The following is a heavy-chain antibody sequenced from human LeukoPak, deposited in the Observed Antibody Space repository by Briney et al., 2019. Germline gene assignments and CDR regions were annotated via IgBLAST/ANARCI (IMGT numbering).Heavy chain of an antibody. CDR3: ARDGDSSSWYIGGIDVDY. D-gene: IGHD6-13*01. Sequence: SVKVSCKASGGTFSSYAISWVRQAPGQGLEWMGGIIPIFGTANYAQKFQGRVTITADESTSTAYMELSSLRSEDTAVYYCARDGDSSSWYIGGIDVDYWGQGTLLTVSS. CDR2: IIPIFGTA. J-gene: IGHJ4*02. V-gene: IGHV1-69*13. CDR1: GGTFSSYA.